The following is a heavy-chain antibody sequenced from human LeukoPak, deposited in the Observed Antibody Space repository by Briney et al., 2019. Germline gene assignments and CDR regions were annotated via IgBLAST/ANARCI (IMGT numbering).Heavy chain of an antibody. CDR2: ISSSSSYI. CDR1: GFTFSSYS. J-gene: IGHJ4*02. V-gene: IGHV3-21*01. D-gene: IGHD4-17*01. CDR3: ARDDYGDYAASFRFFDY. Sequence: GGSLRLSCAASGFTFSSYSMNWVRQAPGKGLEWVSSISSSSSYIYYADSVKGRFTISRDNAKNSLYLQMNSLRAEDTAVYYCARDDYGDYAASFRFFDYWGQGTLVTVSS.